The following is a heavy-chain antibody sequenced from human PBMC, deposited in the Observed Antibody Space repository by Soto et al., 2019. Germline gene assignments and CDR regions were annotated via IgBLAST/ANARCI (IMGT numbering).Heavy chain of an antibody. D-gene: IGHD3-3*01. CDR1: GFTFSSYG. V-gene: IGHV3-33*01. Sequence: VQLVESGGGVVQPGRSLRLSCAASGFTFSSYGMHWVRQAPGKGLEWVAVIWYDGSNKYYADSVKGRFTISRDNSKNTLYLQMNSLRVEDTAVYYCARDGGGLGHLEWLLEFVYYYYGMDVWGQGTTITVSS. CDR3: ARDGGGLGHLEWLLEFVYYYYGMDV. J-gene: IGHJ6*02. CDR2: IWYDGSNK.